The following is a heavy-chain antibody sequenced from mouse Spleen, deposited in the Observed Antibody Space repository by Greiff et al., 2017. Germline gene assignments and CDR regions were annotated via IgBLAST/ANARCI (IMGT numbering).Heavy chain of an antibody. CDR1: GYTFTSYW. D-gene: IGHD1-1*02. CDR2: IDPSDSYT. Sequence: QVQLQQPGAELVMPGASVKLSCKASGYTFTSYWMHWVKQRPGQGLEWIGEIDPSDSYTNYNQKFKGKATLTVDKSSSTAYMQLSSLTSEDSAVYYCARSTGGSSRYFDVWGAGTTVTVSS. CDR3: ARSTGGSSRYFDV. J-gene: IGHJ1*01. V-gene: IGHV1-69*01.